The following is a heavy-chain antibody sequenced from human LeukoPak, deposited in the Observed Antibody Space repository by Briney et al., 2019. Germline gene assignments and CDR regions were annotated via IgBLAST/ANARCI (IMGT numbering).Heavy chain of an antibody. Sequence: GGSLRLSCTASGIPFNDSNMNWVRQAPGKGLEWVSYISSRSSYISYADSVKGRFTISRDNAKNSLYLQMNSLRAEDTAVYYCARMITVATPFDYWGQGTLVTVSS. CDR2: ISSRSSYI. D-gene: IGHD4-23*01. V-gene: IGHV3-21*01. J-gene: IGHJ4*02. CDR1: GIPFNDSN. CDR3: ARMITVATPFDY.